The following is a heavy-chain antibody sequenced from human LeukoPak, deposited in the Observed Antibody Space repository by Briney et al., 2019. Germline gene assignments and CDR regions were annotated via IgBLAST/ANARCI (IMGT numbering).Heavy chain of an antibody. J-gene: IGHJ4*02. D-gene: IGHD1-26*01. CDR1: GIGFTHYC. CDR3: ARGGARYFDY. Sequence: GGALRLSCAASGIGFTHYCMSWGCQAPGKGLEWVANIKQDESEKDYVDSVKGRFTISRDNAKNSLYLQMNSLRAEDTAVYYCARGGARYFDYWGQGALVTVSS. CDR2: IKQDESEK. V-gene: IGHV3-7*01.